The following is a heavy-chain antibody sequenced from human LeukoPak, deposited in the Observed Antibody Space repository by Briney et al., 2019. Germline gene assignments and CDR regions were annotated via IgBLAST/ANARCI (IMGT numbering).Heavy chain of an antibody. CDR1: GFPFDDYA. D-gene: IGHD1-26*01. CDR2: ISWNSGSI. J-gene: IGHJ4*02. Sequence: SGRSVRLSCEASGFPFDDYAMHWVRQAPGKGLEWVSGISWNSGSIGYADSVKGRFTISRDNAKNSLYLQMNSLRAEDTALYYCAKVWYSGSYYGSYFDYWGQGTLVTVSS. V-gene: IGHV3-9*01. CDR3: AKVWYSGSYYGSYFDY.